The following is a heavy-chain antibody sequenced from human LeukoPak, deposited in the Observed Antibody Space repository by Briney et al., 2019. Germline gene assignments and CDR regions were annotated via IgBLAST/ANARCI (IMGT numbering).Heavy chain of an antibody. V-gene: IGHV3-48*01. D-gene: IGHD5-24*01. Sequence: GGSLRLSCAASGFTFSSYSMHWVRQAPGKGLEWVSYISSSSGTIYYADSVKGRFTISRDNAKNSLYLQMNSLRGEDTAVYYCARAAYNAADYWGQGTLVTASS. J-gene: IGHJ4*02. CDR1: GFTFSSYS. CDR2: ISSSSGTI. CDR3: ARAAYNAADY.